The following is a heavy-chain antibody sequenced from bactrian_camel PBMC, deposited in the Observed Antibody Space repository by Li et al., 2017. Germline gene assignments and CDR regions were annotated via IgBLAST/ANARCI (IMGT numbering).Heavy chain of an antibody. D-gene: IGHD5*01. J-gene: IGHJ4*01. CDR2: ICSGDGDT. V-gene: IGHV3S40*01. CDR1: GDIANHNY. Sequence: VQLVESGGDSVQAGGSLRLTCAASGDIANHNYFGWFRQAPQKGREGLATICSGDGDTWYADSVKGRFTISQDTAKNSVFLEMNSLKPEDTAMYYCAADTGSNLGSWKDVLDYRYQGQGTQVTVS.